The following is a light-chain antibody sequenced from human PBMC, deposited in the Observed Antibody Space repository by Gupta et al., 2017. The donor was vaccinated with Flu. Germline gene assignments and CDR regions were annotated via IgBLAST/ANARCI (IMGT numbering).Light chain of an antibody. CDR1: SSDIGGYNS. CDR2: DVN. V-gene: IGLV2-11*01. J-gene: IGLJ3*02. Sequence: HSALTQPRAVSGSPGQSVTLACTGTSSDIGGYNSVSWYQPHPGRAPKLISYDVNSSPSGVPDRFSGSKSGNTASLIIYGLRAEDEADYCCCSYVGSDVGLFGGGTKLTVL. CDR3: CSYVGSDVGL.